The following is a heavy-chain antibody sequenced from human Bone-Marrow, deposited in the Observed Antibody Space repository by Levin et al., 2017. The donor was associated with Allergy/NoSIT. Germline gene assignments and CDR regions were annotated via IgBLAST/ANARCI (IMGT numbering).Heavy chain of an antibody. D-gene: IGHD6-19*01. V-gene: IGHV4-59*01. J-gene: IGHJ4*02. CDR3: ARGLYASGWNFYDS. Sequence: ASQTLSLTCTVSGDPLTHYYWNWIRQSPGKSPEWIGYIYYSGSTNYNPSLKSRVTISIDTSKSQFSLKLTSVTAADTGIYYCARGLYASGWNFYDSWGQGTLVTVSS. CDR1: GDPLTHYY. CDR2: IYYSGST.